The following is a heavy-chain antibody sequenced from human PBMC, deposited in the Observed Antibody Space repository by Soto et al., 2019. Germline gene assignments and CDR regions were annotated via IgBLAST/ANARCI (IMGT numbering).Heavy chain of an antibody. CDR1: GVTFSSYS. Sequence: PGGSLRLSCAASGVTFSSYSMNWVRQAPGKGLEWVSSISSSSSYIYYADSVKGRFTISRDNAKNSLYLQMNSLRAEDTAVYYCARVLPPPYYYGSGSYPDYWGQGTLVTVSS. CDR2: ISSSSSYI. CDR3: ARVLPPPYYYGSGSYPDY. D-gene: IGHD3-10*01. J-gene: IGHJ4*02. V-gene: IGHV3-21*01.